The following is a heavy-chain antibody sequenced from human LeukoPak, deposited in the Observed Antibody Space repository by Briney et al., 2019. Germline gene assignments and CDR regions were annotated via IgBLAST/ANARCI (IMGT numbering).Heavy chain of an antibody. CDR3: STGGYFYDY. J-gene: IGHJ4*02. CDR2: IKSKPDGGTT. CDR1: GFTFSNAW. Sequence: GGSLRLSCVGSGFTFSNAWMNWVPQAPGKGLEWVGRIKSKPDGGTTDYAAPVKGRFTISRDDSKTTAYLQMKSLKTEDTAVYYCSTGGYFYDYWGQGTLVTVSS. D-gene: IGHD2-21*01. V-gene: IGHV3-15*01.